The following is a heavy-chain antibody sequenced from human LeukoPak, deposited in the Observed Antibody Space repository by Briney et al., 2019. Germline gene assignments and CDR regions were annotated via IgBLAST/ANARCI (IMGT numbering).Heavy chain of an antibody. Sequence: PGGSLRLSCAASGFTFSSYAMSWLRQAPGKALEWVSAISGSGGSTYYADSVTGRFTISRDNSKNTLYLQMNSLRAEDTAVYYCAKSPSITMVRGVIPFDYWGQGTLVTVSS. CDR2: ISGSGGST. CDR1: GFTFSSYA. V-gene: IGHV3-23*01. D-gene: IGHD3-10*01. J-gene: IGHJ4*02. CDR3: AKSPSITMVRGVIPFDY.